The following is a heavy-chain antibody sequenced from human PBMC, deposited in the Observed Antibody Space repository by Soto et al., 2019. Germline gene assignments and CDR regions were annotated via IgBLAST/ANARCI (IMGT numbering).Heavy chain of an antibody. CDR3: ARREIQGPIDS. CDR2: IYYSGTT. D-gene: IGHD1-26*01. Sequence: QVQLQESGPGLVKPSDTLSLTCAVSGYSISSSNWWGWIRQPPGKGLEWIGYIYYSGTTYYNPSPKSRVTMSVDTAKNQCSLKLTSVTAVDTAVYYCARREIQGPIDSWGQGTLVTVSS. V-gene: IGHV4-28*01. J-gene: IGHJ4*02. CDR1: GYSISSSNW.